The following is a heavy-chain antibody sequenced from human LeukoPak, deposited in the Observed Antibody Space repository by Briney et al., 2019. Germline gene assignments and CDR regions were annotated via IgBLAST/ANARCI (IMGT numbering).Heavy chain of an antibody. J-gene: IGHJ5*02. CDR3: AKGTRFDP. CDR1: GGSMSPYY. CDR2: VFYSGNT. D-gene: IGHD1-7*01. Sequence: SETLSLTCTVSGGSMSPYYWNWIRQAPGRGLEWIGYVFYSGNTYYNPSLRGRVTISIDTSKSQFSLNLSSVTAADTAVYFCAKGTRFDPWGQGTLVTVSS. V-gene: IGHV4-59*01.